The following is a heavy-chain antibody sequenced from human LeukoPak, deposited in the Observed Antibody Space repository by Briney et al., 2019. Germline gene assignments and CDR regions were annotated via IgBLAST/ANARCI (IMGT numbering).Heavy chain of an antibody. Sequence: SETLSLTCAVSGYSISSGYYWGWIRQPPGKGLEWIGSIYHSGSTYYNPSLKSRVTISVDTSKNQFSLKLSSVTAANTAVYYCARHHVALWFGEFQYNWFDPWGQGTLVTVSS. CDR1: GYSISSGYY. CDR3: ARHHVALWFGEFQYNWFDP. V-gene: IGHV4-38-2*01. D-gene: IGHD3-10*01. J-gene: IGHJ5*02. CDR2: IYHSGST.